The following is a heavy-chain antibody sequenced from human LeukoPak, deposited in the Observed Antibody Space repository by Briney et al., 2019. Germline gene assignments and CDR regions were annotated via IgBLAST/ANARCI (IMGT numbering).Heavy chain of an antibody. J-gene: IGHJ5*02. D-gene: IGHD3-10*01. CDR1: GGSISSYY. Sequence: NPSETLSLTCTVSGGSISSYYWSWIRQPAGKGLEWIGRIYTSGSTNYNPSLKSRVTMSVDTSKNQFSLKLSSVTAADTAVYYCARDSYGSGSPWFDPWGQGTLVTVSS. V-gene: IGHV4-4*07. CDR3: ARDSYGSGSPWFDP. CDR2: IYTSGST.